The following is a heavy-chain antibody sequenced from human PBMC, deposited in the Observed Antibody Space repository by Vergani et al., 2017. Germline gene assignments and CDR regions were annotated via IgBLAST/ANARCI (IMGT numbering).Heavy chain of an antibody. J-gene: IGHJ5*02. D-gene: IGHD2-15*01. CDR3: AREDCSGGSCHWGFDP. CDR1: GFTFSSYA. CDR2: ISYDGSNK. Sequence: QVQLVESGGGVVQPGRSLRLSCAASGFTFSSYAMHWVRQAPGKGLEWVAVISYDGSNKYYADSVKGRFTISRDNSKNTLYLQMNSLRAEDTAVYYCAREDCSGGSCHWGFDPWGQGTLVTVSS. V-gene: IGHV3-30-3*01.